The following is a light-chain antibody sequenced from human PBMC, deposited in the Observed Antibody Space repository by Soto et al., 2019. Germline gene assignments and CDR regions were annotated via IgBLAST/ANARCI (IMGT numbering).Light chain of an antibody. V-gene: IGKV1-5*01. CDR3: QQYNDLPYT. J-gene: IGKJ2*01. CDR1: QSIGSW. CDR2: NAS. Sequence: DIQMTQSPSTLSASVGDRVTITCRASQSIGSWLAWYQQKPGKAPKLLIYNASNLQSGVPARFSGSGSGTDFTLTISSLQSEDSATYFCQQYNDLPYTFGQGTKLEI.